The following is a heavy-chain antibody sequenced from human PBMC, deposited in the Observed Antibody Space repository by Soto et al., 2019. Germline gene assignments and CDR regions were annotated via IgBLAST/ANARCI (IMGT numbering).Heavy chain of an antibody. D-gene: IGHD6-19*01. CDR3: AKDQAVAGHQFDY. J-gene: IGHJ4*02. CDR1: GFTFSSYA. Sequence: LRLSCAASGFTFSSYAMSWVRQAPGKGLEWVSAISGSGGSTYYADSVKGRFTISRDNSKNTLYLQMNSLRAEDTAVYYCAKDQAVAGHQFDYWGQGTLVTVSS. CDR2: ISGSGGST. V-gene: IGHV3-23*01.